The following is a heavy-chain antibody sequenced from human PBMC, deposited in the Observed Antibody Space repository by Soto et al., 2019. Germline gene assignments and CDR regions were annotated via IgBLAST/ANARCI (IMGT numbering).Heavy chain of an antibody. Sequence: QVQLVQSGAEVKKPGASVKVSCKASGYIFTNYYIHWVRQAPGQGLEWMAIINPLPTSGSTNYAQEIQGSDTVTRDTSTSTGYMELNSLRSDDTAIYSCARDLAAAAYWGQGTRVNVSS. V-gene: IGHV1-46*01. CDR3: ARDLAAAAY. D-gene: IGHD6-13*01. CDR2: INPLPTSGST. CDR1: GYIFTNYY. J-gene: IGHJ4*02.